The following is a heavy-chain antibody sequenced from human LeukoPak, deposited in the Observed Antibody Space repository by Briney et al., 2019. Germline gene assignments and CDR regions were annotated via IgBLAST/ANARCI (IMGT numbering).Heavy chain of an antibody. CDR1: GFTFSSYA. D-gene: IGHD3-22*01. CDR3: AKDGNYYDSSGYYVY. V-gene: IGHV3-23*01. Sequence: GASLRLSCAASGFTFSSYAMGWVRQAPGKGLEWVSAISGSGGSTYYADSVKGRFTISRDNSKNTLYLQMNSLRAEDTAVYYCAKDGNYYDSSGYYVYWGQGTLVTVSS. J-gene: IGHJ4*02. CDR2: ISGSGGST.